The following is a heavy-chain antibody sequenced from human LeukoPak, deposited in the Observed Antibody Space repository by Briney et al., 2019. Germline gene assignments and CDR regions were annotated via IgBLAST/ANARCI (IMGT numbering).Heavy chain of an antibody. V-gene: IGHV4-59*01. CDR2: IYYSRST. CDR3: TSGSGSYADS. D-gene: IGHD3-10*01. CDR1: GGSISSYY. Sequence: PSETLSLTCNVSGGSISSYYWSWIRQPPGKGLDWIGYIYYSRSTNYNPSLKSRVTISVDTSKNQFSLKLSSVTAADTAVYCCTSGSGSYADSWGPGTLVTVSS. J-gene: IGHJ4*02.